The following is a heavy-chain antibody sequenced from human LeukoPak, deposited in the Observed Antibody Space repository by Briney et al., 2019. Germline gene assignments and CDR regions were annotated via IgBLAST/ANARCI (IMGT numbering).Heavy chain of an antibody. CDR1: GFTFSSYS. J-gene: IGHJ4*02. D-gene: IGHD4-17*01. V-gene: IGHV3-21*01. Sequence: KPGGSLRLACVASGFTFSSYSMNWVRQAPGKGLGWVLCISSSISYIYYADSVKGRFTISRDNAKNALYLQMNSLRAEDTAVYYCASPKRLYGDYIFDYWGQGTLVTVSS. CDR3: ASPKRLYGDYIFDY. CDR2: ISSSISYI.